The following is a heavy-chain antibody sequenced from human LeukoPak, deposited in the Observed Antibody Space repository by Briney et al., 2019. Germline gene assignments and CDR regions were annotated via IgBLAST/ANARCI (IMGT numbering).Heavy chain of an antibody. Sequence: KTSETLSLTCTVSGGSIINYYWSWIRQSAGKGLEWVGHIYITGSTNYNPSLKSLLTISVDTSKNQFSLKLRSVTAADTAVYYCARLKFYDSTGYNPGYYMDVWGKGITVTVSS. CDR1: GGSIINYY. V-gene: IGHV4-4*07. CDR2: IYITGST. CDR3: ARLKFYDSTGYNPGYYMDV. J-gene: IGHJ6*03. D-gene: IGHD3-22*01.